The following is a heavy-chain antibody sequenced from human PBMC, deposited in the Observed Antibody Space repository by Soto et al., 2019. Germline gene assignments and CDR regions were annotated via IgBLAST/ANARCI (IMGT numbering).Heavy chain of an antibody. J-gene: IGHJ5*02. V-gene: IGHV3-48*03. D-gene: IGHD3-22*01. CDR3: ARGVLYYYASSGYPHWFDP. CDR1: GFTFSSYE. Sequence: GGSLRLSCAASGFTFSSYEMNWVRQAPGKGLEWVSYISSSGSIIYYADSVKGRFTISRDNAKNSLYLQMNSLRAEDTAVYYCARGVLYYYASSGYPHWFDPWGQGTMVGVSS. CDR2: ISSSGSII.